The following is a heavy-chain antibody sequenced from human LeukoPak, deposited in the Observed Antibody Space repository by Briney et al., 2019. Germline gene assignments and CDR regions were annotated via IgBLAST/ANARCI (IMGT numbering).Heavy chain of an antibody. CDR2: IHSDGRT. CDR3: ARLTVASDTDAFDL. J-gene: IGHJ3*01. D-gene: IGHD6-19*01. V-gene: IGHV3-53*01. CDR1: GFTVRSNH. Sequence: QPGGSLRLSCAASGFTVRSNHMTWVRQAPGKGLEWVSVIHSDGRTYYADSVKGRLTISRDNSKNTLYLQMNSLRAEDTAVYYCARLTVASDTDAFDLWGQGTMVTVSS.